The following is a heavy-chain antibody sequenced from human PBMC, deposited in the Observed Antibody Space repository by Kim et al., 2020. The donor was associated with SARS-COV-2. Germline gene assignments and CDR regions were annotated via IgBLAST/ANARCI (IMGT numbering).Heavy chain of an antibody. D-gene: IGHD3-10*01. J-gene: IGHJ3*02. V-gene: IGHV4-31*03. Sequence: SETLSLTCTVSGGSISSGGYYWSWIRQHPGKGLEWIGYIYYSGSTYYNPSLKSRVTISVDTSKNQFSLKLSSVTAADTAVYYCARKWLYYGSGSYHFDIWGQGTMVTVSS. CDR2: IYYSGST. CDR3: ARKWLYYGSGSYHFDI. CDR1: GGSISSGGYY.